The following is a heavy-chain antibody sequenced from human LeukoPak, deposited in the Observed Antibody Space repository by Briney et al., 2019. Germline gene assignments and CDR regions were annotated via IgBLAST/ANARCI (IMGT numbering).Heavy chain of an antibody. D-gene: IGHD6-13*01. Sequence: ASVKVSCKASGYTFTGYYMHWVRQAPGQGLEWMGWINPNSGGTNYAQKFQGRVTMTMDTSISTAYMELSRLRSDDTAVYYCARDLIGIAAAPFWGQGTMVTVSS. CDR2: INPNSGGT. CDR1: GYTFTGYY. V-gene: IGHV1-2*02. CDR3: ARDLIGIAAAPF. J-gene: IGHJ3*01.